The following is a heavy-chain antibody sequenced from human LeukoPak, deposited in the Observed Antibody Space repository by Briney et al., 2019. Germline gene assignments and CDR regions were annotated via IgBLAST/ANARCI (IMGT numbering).Heavy chain of an antibody. CDR1: GFTFSSYW. V-gene: IGHV3-7*01. Sequence: GGSLRLSCAASGFTFSSYWMSWVRQAPGKGLEWVANIKQDGSQKYDVDSVKGRFTISRDNAKNSLYLQMNSLRAEDTAVYYCARGAWTAYYLDYWGQGTLVTVSS. CDR2: IKQDGSQK. J-gene: IGHJ4*02. CDR3: ARGAWTAYYLDY. D-gene: IGHD3/OR15-3a*01.